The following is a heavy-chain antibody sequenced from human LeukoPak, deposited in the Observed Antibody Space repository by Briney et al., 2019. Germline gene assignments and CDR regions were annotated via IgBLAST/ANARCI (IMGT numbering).Heavy chain of an antibody. Sequence: ASVKVSCKASGYTFTSYYMHWVRQAPGQGLEWMGIINPSGGSTSCAQKFQGRVTMTRDTSTSTVYMELSSLRSEDTAVYYCARDHVDYYYGMDVWGQGTTVTVSS. CDR2: INPSGGST. V-gene: IGHV1-46*01. CDR3: ARDHVDYYYGMDV. CDR1: GYTFTSYY. J-gene: IGHJ6*02.